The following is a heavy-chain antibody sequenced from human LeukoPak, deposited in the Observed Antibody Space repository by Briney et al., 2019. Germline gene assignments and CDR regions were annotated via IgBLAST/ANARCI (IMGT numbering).Heavy chain of an antibody. CDR2: IHYSGST. J-gene: IGHJ4*02. D-gene: IGHD3-9*01. V-gene: IGHV4-38-2*02. CDR3: ARLPERSDLLPSYANSFDW. CDR1: GYSISSGYY. Sequence: SETLSLTCTVSGYSISSGYYWAWIRQPPGKGLEWIGNIHYSGSTYYNASLNSRITMSIDTSKNRFSLRLSSVTAADTAVFFCARLPERSDLLPSYANSFDWWGQGTLVTVSS.